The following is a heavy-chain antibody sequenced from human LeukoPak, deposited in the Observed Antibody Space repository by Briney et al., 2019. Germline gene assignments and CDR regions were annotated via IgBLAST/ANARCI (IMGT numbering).Heavy chain of an antibody. D-gene: IGHD3-22*01. CDR2: VYSSGST. V-gene: IGHV4-4*09. CDR1: GASISGSY. J-gene: IGHJ4*02. Sequence: PSQTLSLTCTVSGASISGSYWNWVRQPPGRGLEWIGYVYSSGSTDYNPSLKSRVAISVDASKNQFSLKLTSVTAADTAVYYCANSYDSKIVPFDNWGQGALVTVSS. CDR3: ANSYDSKIVPFDN.